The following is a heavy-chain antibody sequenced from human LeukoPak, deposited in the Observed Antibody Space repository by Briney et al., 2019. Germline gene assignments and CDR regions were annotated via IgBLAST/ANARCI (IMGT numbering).Heavy chain of an antibody. CDR2: MNPNSGNT. CDR3: ARRRYYYYYMDV. Sequence: ASVKVSCKASGYTFTSYDINWVRQATGQGLEWMGWMNPNSGNTGYAQKFQGRVTITRNTSIITAYMELSSLRSEDTAVYYCARRRYYYYYMDVWGKGTTVTVSS. CDR1: GYTFTSYD. J-gene: IGHJ6*03. V-gene: IGHV1-8*03.